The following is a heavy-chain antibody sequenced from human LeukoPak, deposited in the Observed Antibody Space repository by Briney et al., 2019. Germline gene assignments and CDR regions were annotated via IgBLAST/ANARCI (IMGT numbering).Heavy chain of an antibody. J-gene: IGHJ5*02. CDR1: GGSISTYQ. CDR2: IYHSGTASST. D-gene: IGHD3-16*01. Sequence: PSETLSLTCTLSGGSISTYQWTWIRQTPGQRLEWIGYIYHSGTASSTNYNPSLKSRGRMSVDMSRNHFSLRLTSVTAADTAVYYCARALLRGGGPTFETWGQGILVAVAS. CDR3: ARALLRGGGPTFET. V-gene: IGHV4-59*01.